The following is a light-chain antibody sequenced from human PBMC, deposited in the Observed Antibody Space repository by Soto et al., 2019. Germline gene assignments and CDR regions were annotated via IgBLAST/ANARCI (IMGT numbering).Light chain of an antibody. CDR3: SSYAGSNNAVV. J-gene: IGLJ2*01. V-gene: IGLV2-8*01. Sequence: QSALTQPPSASGSPGQSVTISCTGTSSDVGGYNYVSWYQQHPGKAPKLMIYEVSKRPSGVPDRFSGSKSGTTASLTVSGLQAEDEAEYYCSSYAGSNNAVVFGAGTKVTVL. CDR2: EVS. CDR1: SSDVGGYNY.